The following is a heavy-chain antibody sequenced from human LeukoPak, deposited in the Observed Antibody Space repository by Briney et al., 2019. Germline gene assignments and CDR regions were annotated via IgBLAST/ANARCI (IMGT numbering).Heavy chain of an antibody. CDR1: GYTFSNYG. D-gene: IGHD7-27*01. Sequence: ASVKVSCKASGYTFSNYGVSWLRQAPGQGLEWMGWINIKEGNTKYAQNLQGRVTITTDPSTSTAYMELRSLTSDDTAVYYCGRGAWGQVLFDYWGQGTLVTVSS. CDR3: GRGAWGQVLFDY. CDR2: INIKEGNT. J-gene: IGHJ4*02. V-gene: IGHV1-18*01.